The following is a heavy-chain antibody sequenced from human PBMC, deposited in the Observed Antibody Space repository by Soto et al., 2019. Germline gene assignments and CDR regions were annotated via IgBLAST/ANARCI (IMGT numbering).Heavy chain of an antibody. CDR3: APGAASSRNLVPYYFAL. V-gene: IGHV4-59*01. D-gene: IGHD6-13*01. CDR2: IHYSGTT. J-gene: IGHJ4*02. Sequence: NPSETLSLTCTVSGGSMRNYFWTWIRQPPGKGLEWIGYIHYSGTTSFFPSYNPSLRSRVTISEDTSKNQFSLKLLSVTTAATAVYFCAPGAASSRNLVPYYFALWGQGTLVTVSS. CDR1: GGSMRNYF.